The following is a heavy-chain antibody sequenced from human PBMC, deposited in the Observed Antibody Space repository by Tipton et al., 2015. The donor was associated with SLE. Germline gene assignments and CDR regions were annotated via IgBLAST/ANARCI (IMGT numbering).Heavy chain of an antibody. D-gene: IGHD1-1*01. J-gene: IGHJ2*01. CDR1: GGSFSGYY. V-gene: IGHV4-34*01. CDR2: INRSGNT. Sequence: TLSLTCAVYGGSFSGYYWSWIRQPPGKGLEWIGEINRSGNTNYNPSLKSRVTISVDTSKNQFSLKLTSVTAADTAVYYCASGQNWFDLWGRGTLVTVSS. CDR3: ASGQNWFDL.